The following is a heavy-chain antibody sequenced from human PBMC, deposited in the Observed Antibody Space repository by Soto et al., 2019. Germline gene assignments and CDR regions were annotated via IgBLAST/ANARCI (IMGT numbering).Heavy chain of an antibody. Sequence: PSETLSLTCTVSGVSVTGGNFFWCWIRQPPGKTLEWLGCISNSETTNSNPSLKSRVTLSLDTSRNQFSLKLNSATAADTAVYFCARGGLQFGEFPLAQFDSWGQGTLVTVSS. V-gene: IGHV4-61*01. CDR3: ARGGLQFGEFPLAQFDS. J-gene: IGHJ4*02. CDR1: GVSVTGGNFF. CDR2: ISNSETT. D-gene: IGHD3-16*01.